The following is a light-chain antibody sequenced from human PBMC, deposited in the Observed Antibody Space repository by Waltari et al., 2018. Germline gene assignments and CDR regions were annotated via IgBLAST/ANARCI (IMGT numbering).Light chain of an antibody. CDR2: AAS. J-gene: IGKJ1*01. Sequence: DIQMTQSPSSLSASVGDRVTITCRASQSISSYLNWYQQKPGKAPKLLIYAASSLQSGVPSRFSGSGSGTDFTLTISGLQAEDVALYSCHQYYSILRWTFGQGTAVEI. V-gene: IGKV1-39*01. CDR3: HQYYSILRWT. CDR1: QSISSY.